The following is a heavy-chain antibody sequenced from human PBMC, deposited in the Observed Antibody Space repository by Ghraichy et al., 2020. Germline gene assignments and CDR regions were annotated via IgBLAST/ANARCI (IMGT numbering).Heavy chain of an antibody. CDR3: ATKTDVVTAWYFDL. V-gene: IGHV4-31*03. D-gene: IGHD2-21*02. Sequence: SETLSLTCTVSGGSISSGGYYWSWIRQHPGKGLEWIGYIYYSGSTYYNPSLKSRVTISVDTSKNQFSLKLSSVTAADTAVYYCATKTDVVTAWYFDLWGRGTLVTVSS. J-gene: IGHJ2*01. CDR2: IYYSGST. CDR1: GGSISSGGYY.